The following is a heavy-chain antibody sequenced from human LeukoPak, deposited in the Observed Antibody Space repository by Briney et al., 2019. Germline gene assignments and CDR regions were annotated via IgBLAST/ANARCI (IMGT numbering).Heavy chain of an antibody. D-gene: IGHD2-2*01. J-gene: IGHJ5*02. CDR3: ARGGYCSSTSCLPQENWFDP. V-gene: IGHV3-23*01. CDR1: GFTFSSYA. Sequence: PGGSLRLSCAASGFTFSSYAMSWVRQAPGKGLEWVSAISGSGGSTYYADSVKGRFTISRDNSKNTLYLQMNSLRAEDTAVYYCARGGYCSSTSCLPQENWFDPWGQGTLVTVSS. CDR2: ISGSGGST.